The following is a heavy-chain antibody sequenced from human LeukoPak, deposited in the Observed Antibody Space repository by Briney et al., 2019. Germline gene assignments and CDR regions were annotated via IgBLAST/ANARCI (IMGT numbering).Heavy chain of an antibody. CDR3: ANQGLDKAAFDI. V-gene: IGHV3-74*01. Sequence: PGGSLRLSCAASGFTFSTYWMHWVRQAPGKGLVWVSRINTAGSSTYYADSVKGRFTISRDNSKNTLYLQMNSLRAEDTAVYYCANQGLDKAAFDIWGQGTMVTVSS. D-gene: IGHD5-18*01. J-gene: IGHJ3*02. CDR2: INTAGSST. CDR1: GFTFSTYW.